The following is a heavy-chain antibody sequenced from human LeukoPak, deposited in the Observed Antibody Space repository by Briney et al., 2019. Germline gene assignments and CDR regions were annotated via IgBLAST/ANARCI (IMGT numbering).Heavy chain of an antibody. CDR1: GGSISSYY. CDR2: IYYSGST. J-gene: IGHJ4*02. D-gene: IGHD3-22*01. Sequence: SETLSLTCTVSGGSISSYYWSWVRQPPGKGLEWIGYIYYSGSTNYNPSLKRRVTTSVDTSKNQFSLKLSSVTAADTAVYYCARSTWLLDKWGQGTLVTVSS. V-gene: IGHV4-59*01. CDR3: ARSTWLLDK.